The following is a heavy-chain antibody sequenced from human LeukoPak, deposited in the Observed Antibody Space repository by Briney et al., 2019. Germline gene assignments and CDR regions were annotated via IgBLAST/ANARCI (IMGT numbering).Heavy chain of an antibody. Sequence: GGSLRLSCAASGFTFSDYWIHWVRQAPGKGLVWVSRINTDGSITNYADSVKGRFSISRDNAKNTLYLQMNSLGAEDTAVYYCARVVYCTGGICQIFAFDTWGQGTMVTVSS. D-gene: IGHD2-8*02. CDR1: GFTFSDYW. CDR2: INTDGSIT. CDR3: ARVVYCTGGICQIFAFDT. J-gene: IGHJ3*02. V-gene: IGHV3-74*01.